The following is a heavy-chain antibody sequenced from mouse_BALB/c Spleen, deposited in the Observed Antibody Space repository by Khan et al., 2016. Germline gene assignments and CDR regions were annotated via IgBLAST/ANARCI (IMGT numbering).Heavy chain of an antibody. J-gene: IGHJ3*01. CDR2: INPSNGRT. CDR3: ARSLYDYDGAY. CDR1: GYTFTSYW. D-gene: IGHD2-4*01. V-gene: IGHV1S81*02. Sequence: VQLQESGAELVKPGASVKLSCKASGYTFTSYWMHWVKQRPGQGLEWIGEINPSNGRTNSNEKFRSKATLTVDKSSSTAYRQLSSLTSEDSAVYYCARSLYDYDGAYWGQGTLVTVSA.